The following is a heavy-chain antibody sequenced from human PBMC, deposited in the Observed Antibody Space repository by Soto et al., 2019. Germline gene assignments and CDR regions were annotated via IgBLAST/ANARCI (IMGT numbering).Heavy chain of an antibody. CDR2: IDPSYSYT. CDR1: GYSFTSYW. CDR3: ARRYYYDGSGPYGMDV. D-gene: IGHD3-22*01. V-gene: IGHV5-10-1*01. Sequence: GASPKISCKGSGYSFTSYWISWVRQIPGKGLEWMGRIDPSYSYTNYSPSFQGHVTISADKSISTAYLQMNSLSAEDTAVYYCARRYYYDGSGPYGMDVWGQGTTVTVSS. J-gene: IGHJ6*02.